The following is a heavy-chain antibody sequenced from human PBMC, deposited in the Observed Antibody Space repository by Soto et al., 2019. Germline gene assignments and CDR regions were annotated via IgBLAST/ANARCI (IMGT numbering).Heavy chain of an antibody. J-gene: IGHJ6*02. CDR3: ATSGLYDFWSGYYNYYYYYGMDV. V-gene: IGHV1-8*01. CDR1: GYTFTSYD. Sequence: SVKVSCKASGYTFTSYDINWVRQATVQGLEWMGWMNPNSGNTGYAQKFQGRVTMTRNTSISTAYMELSSLRSEDTAVYYCATSGLYDFWSGYYNYYYYYGMDVWGQGTTVTVS. D-gene: IGHD3-3*01. CDR2: MNPNSGNT.